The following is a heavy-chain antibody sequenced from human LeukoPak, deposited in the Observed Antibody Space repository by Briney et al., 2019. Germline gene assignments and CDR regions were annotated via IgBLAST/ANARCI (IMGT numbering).Heavy chain of an antibody. V-gene: IGHV1-18*04. CDR2: INTYNGNT. CDR1: SYIFTTCG. Sequence: GASVKVSCKASSYIFTTCGISWVRQAPGQGLEGMGWINTYNGNTNYAQKLQGRVTMTTDTSTSTAYMDLRSLRSDDTAVYYCARQAGGYSSGWYQFHFDYWGQGTLVTVSS. J-gene: IGHJ4*02. D-gene: IGHD6-19*01. CDR3: ARQAGGYSSGWYQFHFDY.